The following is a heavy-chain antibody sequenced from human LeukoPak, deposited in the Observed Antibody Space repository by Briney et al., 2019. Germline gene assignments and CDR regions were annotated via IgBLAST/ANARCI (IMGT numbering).Heavy chain of an antibody. CDR3: ARGSNNWNDEHAFDV. V-gene: IGHV3-74*01. D-gene: IGHD1-1*01. J-gene: IGHJ3*01. CDR2: LNTDGRIT. CDR1: EFTLSRHW. Sequence: GGSLRLSCAASEFTLSRHWMHWVRQAPGKGLVWVSRLNTDGRITYYANSVKGRFTISRDRAKNTLYLQLDSLRAEDTAVYYCARGSNNWNDEHAFDVWGQGTMVTVSS.